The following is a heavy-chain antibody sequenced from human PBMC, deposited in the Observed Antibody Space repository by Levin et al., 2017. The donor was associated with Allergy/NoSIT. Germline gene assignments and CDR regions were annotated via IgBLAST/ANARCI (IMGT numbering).Heavy chain of an antibody. D-gene: IGHD1-1*01. CDR1: GGSISPNY. J-gene: IGHJ4*02. V-gene: IGHV4-59*01. Sequence: SETLSLTCNVSGGSISPNYWSWIRQPPGKGLEWIGYIYYTGTTTYNPSLKGRVTISVDTSKNQFFLSLTSVTAADTAVYYCAREGDNWDRNYLDYWGQGTLVTFSS. CDR3: AREGDNWDRNYLDY. CDR2: IYYTGTT.